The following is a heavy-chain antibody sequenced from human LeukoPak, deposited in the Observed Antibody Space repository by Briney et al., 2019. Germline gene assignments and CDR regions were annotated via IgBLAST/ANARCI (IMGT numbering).Heavy chain of an antibody. V-gene: IGHV3-21*01. CDR1: GFTFSSYD. Sequence: PGGSLRLSCAASGFTFSSYDMHWVRQAPGKGLEWVSSISSSSSYIYYADSVKGRFTISRDNAKNSLYLQMNSLRAEDTAVYYCAKVANTLADYWGQGTLVTVSS. CDR3: AKVANTLADY. CDR2: ISSSSSYI. J-gene: IGHJ4*02. D-gene: IGHD2-2*02.